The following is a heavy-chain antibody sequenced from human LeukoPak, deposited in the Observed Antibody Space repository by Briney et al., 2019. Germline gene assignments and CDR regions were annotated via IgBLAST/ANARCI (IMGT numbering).Heavy chain of an antibody. J-gene: IGHJ6*02. CDR1: GFTFNTYS. V-gene: IGHV3-48*04. CDR3: ARGYYYGMDV. Sequence: GGSLRLSCAASGFTFNTYSMNWVRQAPGKGLEWVSYISNSGTTIYYADSVKGRFTISRDNAKNSVYLQMNGLRAEDTAVYYCARGYYYGMDVWGQGTTVTVSS. CDR2: ISNSGTTI.